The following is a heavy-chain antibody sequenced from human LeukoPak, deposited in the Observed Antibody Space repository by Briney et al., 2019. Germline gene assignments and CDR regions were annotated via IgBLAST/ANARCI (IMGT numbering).Heavy chain of an antibody. V-gene: IGHV3-23*01. J-gene: IGHJ4*02. CDR1: GESFSGYY. D-gene: IGHD1-26*01. CDR3: AKDSPYSGSYSRIFDY. Sequence: PSETLSLTCAVYGESFSGYYWSWVRQAPGKGLEWVSAISGSGGSTYYAGSVKGRFTISRDNSKNTLYLQMNSLRAEDTAVYYCAKDSPYSGSYSRIFDYWGQGTLVTVSS. CDR2: ISGSGGST.